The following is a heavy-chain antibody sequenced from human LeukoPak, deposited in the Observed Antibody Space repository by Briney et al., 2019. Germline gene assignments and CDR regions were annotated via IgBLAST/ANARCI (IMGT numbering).Heavy chain of an antibody. D-gene: IGHD5-12*01. J-gene: IGHJ4*02. CDR1: GYTFTTYA. V-gene: IGHV1-2*04. CDR2: INPNSGGT. Sequence: ASVKVSCKASGYTFTTYAIHWVRQAPGQSLEWMGWINPNSGGTNYAQKFQGWVTMTRDTSISTAYMELSRLRSDDTAVYYCARARWVVATNGGFDYWGQGTLVTVSS. CDR3: ARARWVVATNGGFDY.